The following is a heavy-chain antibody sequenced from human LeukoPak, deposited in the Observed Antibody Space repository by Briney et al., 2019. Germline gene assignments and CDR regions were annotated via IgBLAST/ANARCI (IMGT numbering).Heavy chain of an antibody. CDR3: AKDMDCSGGRCYSSPFDH. V-gene: IGHV3-23*01. J-gene: IGHJ4*02. Sequence: GGSLRLSCAASGFTFSSSAMSWVRQAPGKGLEWVSVISDSGRKTYYADSVKGRFTISRDNSKNTLYMQMSSLRSDDTALYSCAKDMDCSGGRCYSSPFDHWGQGTLVTVSS. D-gene: IGHD2-15*01. CDR1: GFTFSSSA. CDR2: ISDSGRKT.